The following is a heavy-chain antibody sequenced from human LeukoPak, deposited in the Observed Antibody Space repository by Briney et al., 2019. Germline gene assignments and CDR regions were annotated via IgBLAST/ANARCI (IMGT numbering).Heavy chain of an antibody. CDR2: IYHSGST. Sequence: SGTLSLTYAVSGGSINSSNWWSWVRQPPGKGLEWIGEIYHSGSTNYNPSLKSRVTISVDKSKNQFSLKLSSVTAADTAVYYCARASHWNQLHYFDYWGQGTLVTVSS. V-gene: IGHV4-4*02. CDR3: ARASHWNQLHYFDY. CDR1: GGSINSSNW. D-gene: IGHD1-1*01. J-gene: IGHJ4*02.